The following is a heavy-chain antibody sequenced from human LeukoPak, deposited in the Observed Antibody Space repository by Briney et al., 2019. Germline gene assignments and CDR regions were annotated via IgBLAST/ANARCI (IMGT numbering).Heavy chain of an antibody. CDR3: AKDDSEDYGDYGGGYYFDY. CDR2: ISGSGGST. Sequence: PGRSLRLSCTASGFTFSSYAMSWVRQAPGQELESVSAISGSGGSTYYADSVKGRFTISRDNSKNTLYLQMNSLRAEDTAVYYCAKDDSEDYGDYGGGYYFDYWGQGTLVTVSS. J-gene: IGHJ4*02. V-gene: IGHV3-23*01. D-gene: IGHD4-17*01. CDR1: GFTFSSYA.